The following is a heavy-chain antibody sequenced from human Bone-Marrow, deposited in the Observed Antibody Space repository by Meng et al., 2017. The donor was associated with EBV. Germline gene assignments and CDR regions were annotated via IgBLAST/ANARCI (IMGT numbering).Heavy chain of an antibody. CDR1: GGSISSSYW. CDR2: ISHSGST. J-gene: IGHJ2*01. Sequence: QVQLQQSGLGLVQPSGAQSLTCAVSGGSISSSYWWSWVRQPPGKGLEWIGEISHSGSTNYNPSLQSRVTISVDKSKNQFSLKLNSVTAADTAVYYCATDRAVAGHRYFDLWGRGTQVTVSS. D-gene: IGHD6-19*01. V-gene: IGHV4-4*02. CDR3: ATDRAVAGHRYFDL.